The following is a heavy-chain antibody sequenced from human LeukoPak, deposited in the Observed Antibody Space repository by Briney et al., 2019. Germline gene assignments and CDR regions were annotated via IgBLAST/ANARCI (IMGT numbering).Heavy chain of an antibody. D-gene: IGHD2-21*02. CDR2: IYYSGST. V-gene: IGHV4-39*01. J-gene: IGHJ6*02. CDR3: ARHPQRSLGVTTSGPYYYAMDV. CDR1: GGSISSSTHY. Sequence: SETLSLTCTVSGGSISSSTHYWAWIRQPPGKGLEWTGTIYYSGSTFYNPSLKSRVTISVDTSTNQFSLRLTSVTAADTAVYYCARHPQRSLGVTTSGPYYYAMDVWGQGTTVTVSS.